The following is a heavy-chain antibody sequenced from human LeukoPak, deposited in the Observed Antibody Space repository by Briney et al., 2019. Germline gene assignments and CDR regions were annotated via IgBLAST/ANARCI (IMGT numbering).Heavy chain of an antibody. CDR3: VTAPGWTLDY. V-gene: IGHV3-7*01. CDR1: GFTFSSYS. D-gene: IGHD3/OR15-3a*01. Sequence: EGSLRLSCAASGFTFSSYSINWVRRAPGKGLEWVANINQDGSVKNYVDSVKGRFTISRDNAKSSLYLQMNGLRVEDTAVYYCVTAPGWTLDYWGQGTLVTVSS. J-gene: IGHJ4*02. CDR2: INQDGSVK.